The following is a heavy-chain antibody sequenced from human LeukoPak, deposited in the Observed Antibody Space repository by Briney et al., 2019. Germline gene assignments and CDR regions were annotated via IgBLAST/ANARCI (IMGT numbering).Heavy chain of an antibody. CDR2: MNPNSGNT. J-gene: IGHJ6*02. D-gene: IGHD3-16*01. CDR3: ARVPFTSYYCYGMDV. Sequence: ASVKVSCKASGYTFTSYDINWVRQATGQGLEWMGWMNPNSGNTGYAQKFQGRVTMTRNTSISTAYMELSSLRSEDTAVYYCARVPFTSYYCYGMDVWGQGTTVTVSS. CDR1: GYTFTSYD. V-gene: IGHV1-8*01.